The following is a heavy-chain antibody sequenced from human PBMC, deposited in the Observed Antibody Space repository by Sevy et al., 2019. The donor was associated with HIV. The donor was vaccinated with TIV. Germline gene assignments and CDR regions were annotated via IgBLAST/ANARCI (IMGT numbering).Heavy chain of an antibody. CDR1: GYSFTSYW. Sequence: GESLKISCKGSGYSFTSYWIGWVRQMPGKGLEWMGIIYPGDSDTRYSPSFQGQVTISADKSTSTAYLQWSSLKASDTAMYYCARNYGSGSYYDYYYGMDVWGQGTTVTVSS. CDR2: IYPGDSDT. D-gene: IGHD3-10*01. CDR3: ARNYGSGSYYDYYYGMDV. J-gene: IGHJ6*02. V-gene: IGHV5-51*01.